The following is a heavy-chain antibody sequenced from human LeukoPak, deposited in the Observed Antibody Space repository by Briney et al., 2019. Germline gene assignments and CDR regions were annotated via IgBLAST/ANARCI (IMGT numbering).Heavy chain of an antibody. V-gene: IGHV3-30*14. CDR3: ARRGSGSYGLDY. J-gene: IGHJ4*02. CDR1: GFTFSSYG. D-gene: IGHD5-18*01. CDR2: ISKDGSNE. Sequence: GRSLRLSCAASGFTFSSYGLHWVRQAPGKGLECVAVISKDGSNEHYADPGKGRFTISRDNSKNTVYLQMNSLRAEDTAVYYCARRGSGSYGLDYWGQGTLVTVSS.